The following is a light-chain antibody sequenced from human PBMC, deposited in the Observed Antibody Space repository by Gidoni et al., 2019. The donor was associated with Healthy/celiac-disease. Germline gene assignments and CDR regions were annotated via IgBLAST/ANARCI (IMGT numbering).Light chain of an antibody. Sequence: DIQMTQSPSSLSASVGDRVTIPCHASQDISNYLNWYQQKPGKAPKLLIYDASNLETGVPSRFSGSGSGTDFTFTISSLQPEDIATYYCQQYDNLPFTFGPGTKVDIK. CDR3: QQYDNLPFT. CDR2: DAS. J-gene: IGKJ3*01. CDR1: QDISNY. V-gene: IGKV1-33*01.